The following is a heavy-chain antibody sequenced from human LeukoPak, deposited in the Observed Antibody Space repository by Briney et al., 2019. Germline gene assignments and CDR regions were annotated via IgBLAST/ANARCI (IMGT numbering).Heavy chain of an antibody. J-gene: IGHJ6*04. CDR2: ISSSDTI. D-gene: IGHD3-10*02. V-gene: IGHV3-48*01. CDR1: GFTFTSYS. Sequence: GGSLRLSCAASGFTFTSYSLNWVRQAPGKGLEWVSYISSSDTIHYADSVRGRFTISRDNAKNSLYLQMNSLRAEDTAVYYCAELGITMIGGVWGKGTTVTISS. CDR3: AELGITMIGGV.